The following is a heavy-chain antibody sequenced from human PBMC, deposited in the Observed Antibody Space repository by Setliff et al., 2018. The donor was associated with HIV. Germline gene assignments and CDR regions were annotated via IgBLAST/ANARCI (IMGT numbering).Heavy chain of an antibody. CDR1: GYSFTAYQ. D-gene: IGHD2-21*01. V-gene: IGHV1-8*01. CDR3: ARPSHVYGDNGPLGY. Sequence: ASVKVSCKTFGYSFTAYQINWVRQATGQALEWMAWMNPSTGEVGYAQKFQGRLAMTRDSSANIAYMELRGLRSEDTAIYYRARPSHVYGDNGPLGYWGQGTLVT. J-gene: IGHJ4*02. CDR2: MNPSTGEV.